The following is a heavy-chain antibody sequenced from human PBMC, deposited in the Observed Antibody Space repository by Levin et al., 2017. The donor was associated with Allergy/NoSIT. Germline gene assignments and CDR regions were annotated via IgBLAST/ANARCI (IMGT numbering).Heavy chain of an antibody. CDR1: GFTFSNYA. D-gene: IGHD2-15*01. CDR3: ARDPGQVVVAAFFDY. V-gene: IGHV3-30-3*01. J-gene: IGHJ4*02. Sequence: PGGSLRLSCAASGFTFSNYAMHWVRQAPGKGLEWVAVISYDGSNKYYTASVKGRFTISRDNSKNTLYLQMNSLRAEDTALYYCARDPGQVVVAAFFDYWGQGTLVTVSS. CDR2: ISYDGSNK.